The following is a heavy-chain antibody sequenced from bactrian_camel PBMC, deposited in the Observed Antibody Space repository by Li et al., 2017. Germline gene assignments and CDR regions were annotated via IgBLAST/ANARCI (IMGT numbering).Heavy chain of an antibody. CDR1: GFDFKDGI. D-gene: IGHD5*01. J-gene: IGHJ4*01. V-gene: IGHV3S9*01. Sequence: QVQLVESGGGLVQPGGSLRLSCVASGFDFKDGIMAWVRQAPGLEPEWISHIYGDGSTYYADSVKGRFTISRDNAKNTLYLQLNSLKTEDTAMYYCMGLWIGSGSQGTQVTVS. CDR2: IYGDGST.